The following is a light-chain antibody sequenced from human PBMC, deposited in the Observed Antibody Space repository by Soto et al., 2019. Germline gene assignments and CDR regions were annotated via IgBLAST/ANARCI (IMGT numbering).Light chain of an antibody. J-gene: IGKJ5*01. Sequence: IQLTQSPSSLTASVGERVTITCRASQGISSYLAWYQQKPGKAPKLLIYAASTLQSGVPSRFSGSGSGTDFTLTFISLQPEDFATYYCQQLNSYPFTFGQGTRLEIK. V-gene: IGKV1-9*01. CDR3: QQLNSYPFT. CDR2: AAS. CDR1: QGISSY.